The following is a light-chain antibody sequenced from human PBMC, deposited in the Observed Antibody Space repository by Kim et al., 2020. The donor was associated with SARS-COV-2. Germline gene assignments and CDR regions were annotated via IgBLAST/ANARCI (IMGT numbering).Light chain of an antibody. J-gene: IGKJ2*01. CDR3: QHRSNGPYT. CDR1: QSVSTY. CDR2: DAS. Sequence: EIVLTQSPASLSLSPGERATLSCRASQSVSTYLAWYQQKPGQAPRLLMYDASNRATGIPARFSGSGSGTDFTLTISSLEPEDFAVYYCQHRSNGPYTFGQGTKLEI. V-gene: IGKV3-11*01.